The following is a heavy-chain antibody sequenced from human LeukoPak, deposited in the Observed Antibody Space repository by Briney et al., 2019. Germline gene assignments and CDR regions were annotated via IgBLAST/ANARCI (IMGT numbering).Heavy chain of an antibody. D-gene: IGHD4-11*01. J-gene: IGHJ6*03. CDR3: ARASVTYYYYYYMGV. CDR1: GGSITNYY. Sequence: SETLSLTCTVSGGSITNYYWTWIRQPPGKGLEWIGYIHYSGSTNYNPSLKSRVTISVDTSKNQFSLKLSSVTAADTAVYYCARASVTYYYYYYMGVWGKGTTVTVSS. CDR2: IHYSGST. V-gene: IGHV4-59*01.